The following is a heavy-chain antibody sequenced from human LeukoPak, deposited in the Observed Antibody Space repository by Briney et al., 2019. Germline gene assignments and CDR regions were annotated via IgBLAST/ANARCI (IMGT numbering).Heavy chain of an antibody. CDR2: ISSSSSYI. CDR1: GFSFSSYS. V-gene: IGHV3-21*01. CDR3: ARDASPTYYYDSTAGNWFDP. D-gene: IGHD3-22*01. Sequence: GGSLRLSCAASGFSFSSYSMNWVRQAPGKGLEWVSSISSSSSYIYYADSVKGRFTISRDNAKNSLYLQMNSLRAEDTAVYYCARDASPTYYYDSTAGNWFDPWGQGTLVTVPS. J-gene: IGHJ5*02.